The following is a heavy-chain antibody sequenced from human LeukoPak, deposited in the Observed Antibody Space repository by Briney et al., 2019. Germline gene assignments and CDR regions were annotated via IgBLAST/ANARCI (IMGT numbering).Heavy chain of an antibody. CDR1: GGSVTTYY. CDR3: ARGPRHPNSHWYVDH. CDR2: MYYSETP. D-gene: IGHD6-13*01. Sequence: SETLSLTCSVSGGSVTTYYWGWIRQPPGMGLEWIGYMYYSETPQYNPSLKSRVTISVDTSKNQFSLKLGSLTAADTVVYYCARGPRHPNSHWYVDHWAQGTLVTVSS. V-gene: IGHV4-59*02. J-gene: IGHJ4*01.